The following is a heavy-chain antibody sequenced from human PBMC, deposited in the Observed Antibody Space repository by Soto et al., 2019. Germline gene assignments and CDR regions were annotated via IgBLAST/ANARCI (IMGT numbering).Heavy chain of an antibody. Sequence: SVKVSCKASGGTFSSYAISWVRQAPGQGLEWMGGIIPIFGTANYAQKFQGRVTITADESTSTAYMELSSLRSEDTAVYYCARGNLRRKNYFDYWGQGTLVTVSS. D-gene: IGHD4-17*01. CDR2: IIPIFGTA. J-gene: IGHJ4*02. CDR3: ARGNLRRKNYFDY. V-gene: IGHV1-69*13. CDR1: GGTFSSYA.